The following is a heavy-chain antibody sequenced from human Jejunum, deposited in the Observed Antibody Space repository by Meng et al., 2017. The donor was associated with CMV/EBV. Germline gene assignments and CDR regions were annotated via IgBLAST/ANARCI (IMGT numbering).Heavy chain of an antibody. CDR1: GFIFTSYA. D-gene: IGHD2-2*01. J-gene: IGHJ4*02. CDR2: ISAYNGNT. CDR3: ARFYCSSTSCPHVLFDY. Sequence: GAEVERTGASVKVSCEAFGFIFTSYAISWVRQAPEQGLQYMGWISAYNGNTNYAQELQGRVTMTTDTSTSTAYMELRSLRFDDTAVYYCARFYCSSTSCPHVLFDYWGQGTLVTVSS. V-gene: IGHV1-18*01.